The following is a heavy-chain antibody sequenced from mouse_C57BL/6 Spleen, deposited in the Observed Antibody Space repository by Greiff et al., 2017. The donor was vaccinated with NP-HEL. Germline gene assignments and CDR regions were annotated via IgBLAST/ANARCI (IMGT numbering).Heavy chain of an antibody. CDR2: ISSGSSTI. J-gene: IGHJ4*01. Sequence: DVMLVESGGGLVKPGGSLKLSCAASGFTFSDHGMHWVRQAPEKGLEWVAYISSGSSTIYYADTVKGRFTISRDNAKNTLFLQTTSLRSEDTAMYYCANPIYYYGSSYNYYAMDYWGQGTSVTVSS. CDR3: ANPIYYYGSSYNYYAMDY. D-gene: IGHD1-1*01. CDR1: GFTFSDHG. V-gene: IGHV5-17*01.